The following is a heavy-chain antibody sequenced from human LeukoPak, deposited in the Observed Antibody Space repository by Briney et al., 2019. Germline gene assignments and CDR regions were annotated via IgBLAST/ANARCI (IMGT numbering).Heavy chain of an antibody. D-gene: IGHD3-10*01. V-gene: IGHV3-30*03. Sequence: PGRSLRLSCAASGFTFSSYGMHWVRQAPGKGLEWVAVISYDGSNKYYADSVKGRFTISRDNAKNTLYLQMNSLRAEDTAVYYCARDLFGSIGYYGSGTLMDVWGKGTTVTISS. CDR3: ARDLFGSIGYYGSGTLMDV. CDR1: GFTFSSYG. J-gene: IGHJ6*03. CDR2: ISYDGSNK.